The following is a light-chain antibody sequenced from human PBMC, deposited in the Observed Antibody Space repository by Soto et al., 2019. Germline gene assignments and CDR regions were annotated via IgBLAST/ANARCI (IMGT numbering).Light chain of an antibody. CDR1: SSDVGAYTY. J-gene: IGLJ2*01. Sequence: QSVLTQPASVSGSPGQSITISCTGTSSDVGAYTYVSWYQQHPGKAPKLMIFEVSDRPSGVSNRFSGSKSGNTASLTISGLQAEDEADYYCSSYTTSNTLVFGGWTKLTVL. V-gene: IGLV2-14*01. CDR2: EVS. CDR3: SSYTTSNTLV.